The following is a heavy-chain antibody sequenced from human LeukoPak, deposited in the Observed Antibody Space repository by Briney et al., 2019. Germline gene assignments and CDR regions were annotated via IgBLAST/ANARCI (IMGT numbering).Heavy chain of an antibody. CDR2: INHSGST. CDR1: GGTFSGYY. CDR3: GRGLLKYYYGSGSYYNVPNYGMDV. Sequence: SETLSLTCAVYGGTFSGYYWSWIRQPPGQGLEWIGEINHSGSTNSNPSLESRVTISVNTTKDQFSLKLSSVPAADTALYDCGRGLLKYYYGSGSYYNVPNYGMDVWGQGTTVTVSS. V-gene: IGHV4-34*01. D-gene: IGHD3-10*01. J-gene: IGHJ6*02.